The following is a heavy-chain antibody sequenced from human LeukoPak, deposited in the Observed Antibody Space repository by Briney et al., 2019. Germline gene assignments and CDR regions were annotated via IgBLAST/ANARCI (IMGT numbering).Heavy chain of an antibody. V-gene: IGHV4-34*01. J-gene: IGHJ5*02. Sequence: SETLSLTCAVYGGSFSGYYWSWIRQPPGKGLEWIGEINHGGSTNYNPSLKSRVTISVDTSKNQFSLKLSSATAADTAIYYCARGKLPSISMIRGVRHTSWFDPWGQGTLVTVSS. CDR2: INHGGST. CDR1: GGSFSGYY. CDR3: ARGKLPSISMIRGVRHTSWFDP. D-gene: IGHD3-10*01.